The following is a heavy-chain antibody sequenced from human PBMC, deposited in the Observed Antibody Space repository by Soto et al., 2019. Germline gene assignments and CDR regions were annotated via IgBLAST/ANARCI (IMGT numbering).Heavy chain of an antibody. V-gene: IGHV4-34*01. CDR1: RGSFNAYS. CDR2: IDHSGST. Sequence: SETLSLTCAVHRGSFNAYSWTWIRQPPGKGLEWIGEIDHSGSTTYNPSLKSRIIMSVDTSKNQFSLNVSSMTAADTAVYYCERGLRYYGMDVWGQGNTVTVSS. J-gene: IGHJ6*02. CDR3: ERGLRYYGMDV.